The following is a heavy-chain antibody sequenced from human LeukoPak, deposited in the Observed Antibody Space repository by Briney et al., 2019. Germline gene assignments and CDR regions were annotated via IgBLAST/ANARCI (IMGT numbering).Heavy chain of an antibody. J-gene: IGHJ3*02. CDR2: IYYTGDA. D-gene: IGHD3-22*01. CDR3: ARVESGYYDSFDI. CDR1: GGSISSSSYY. V-gene: IGHV4-39*07. Sequence: SETLSLTCTVSGGSISSSSYYWGWIRQPPGKGLEYIGTIYYTGDAYYNPSLKGRVTISIDTSRKQFSLRLNSVTAADTAVYYCARVESGYYDSFDIWGQGTMVIVSS.